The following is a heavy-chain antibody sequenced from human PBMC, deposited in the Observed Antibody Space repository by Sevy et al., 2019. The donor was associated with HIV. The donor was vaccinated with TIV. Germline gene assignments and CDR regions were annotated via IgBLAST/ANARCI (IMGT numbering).Heavy chain of an antibody. D-gene: IGHD4-17*01. CDR1: GHTFTSYG. CDR3: ARDEDYGGNSGPYYFDY. Sequence: ASVKVSCKASGHTFTSYGISWVRQAPGQGLEWMGWISAYNGNTNYAQKLQGRVTMTTDTSTSTAYMELRSLRSDDTAVYYCARDEDYGGNSGPYYFDYWGQGTLVTVSS. J-gene: IGHJ4*02. CDR2: ISAYNGNT. V-gene: IGHV1-18*01.